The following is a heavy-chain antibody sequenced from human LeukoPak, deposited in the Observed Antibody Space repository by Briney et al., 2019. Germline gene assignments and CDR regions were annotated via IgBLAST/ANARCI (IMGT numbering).Heavy chain of an antibody. CDR2: ISSSGSSI. D-gene: IGHD2-2*01. J-gene: IGHJ4*02. V-gene: IGHV3-11*01. CDR3: ARDCPYRSSTSCVDY. Sequence: GGSLRLSCAASGFTFSDYYMSWIRQAPGKGLEWVSYISSSGSSIDYADSLKGRFTISRDNAKNSLYLQMNSLRAEDTAVYYCARDCPYRSSTSCVDYWGQGTLVTVSS. CDR1: GFTFSDYY.